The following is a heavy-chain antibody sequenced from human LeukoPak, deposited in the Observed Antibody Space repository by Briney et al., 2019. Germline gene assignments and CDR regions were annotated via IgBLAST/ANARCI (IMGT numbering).Heavy chain of an antibody. CDR2: IYTSGST. CDR1: GGYISSYY. CDR3: ARVLNGLAFDI. J-gene: IGHJ3*02. Sequence: SETLSLTCTVSGGYISSYYWRWIRQPAGKGLEWIGRIYTSGSTNYNPSLKSRVTMSVDTSKNQFSLKLSSVTAADEAVYYCARVLNGLAFDIWGQGTMVTVSS. V-gene: IGHV4-4*07.